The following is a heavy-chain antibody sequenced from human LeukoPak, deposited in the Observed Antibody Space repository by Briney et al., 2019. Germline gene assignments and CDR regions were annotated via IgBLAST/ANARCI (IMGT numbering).Heavy chain of an antibody. CDR3: ARDFSEWEILERGFDY. Sequence: PSGTLSLTCTVSGGSISTGFYYWGWIRQPPGRGLEWIWSVYYSGSTCYNPSLKSRVTISLDPSKNQFSLKLSSLTAADTAVYYCARDFSEWEILERGFDYWGQGTLVTVSS. D-gene: IGHD1-26*01. CDR2: VYYSGST. J-gene: IGHJ4*02. CDR1: GGSISTGFYY. V-gene: IGHV4-39*07.